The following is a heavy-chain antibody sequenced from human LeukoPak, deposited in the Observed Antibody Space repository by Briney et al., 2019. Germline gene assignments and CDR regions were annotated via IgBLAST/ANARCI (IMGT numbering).Heavy chain of an antibody. CDR1: GGSISSSSYY. CDR2: IYYSGST. Sequence: SETLSLTCTVSGGSISSSSYYWGWIRQPPGKGLEWIGSIYYSGSTYYNPSLKSRVTISVDTSKNQFSLKLSSVTAADTAVYYCAGLYRLRSAYERSYYYYYMDVWGKGTTVTISS. V-gene: IGHV4-39*07. D-gene: IGHD5-12*01. CDR3: AGLYRLRSAYERSYYYYYMDV. J-gene: IGHJ6*03.